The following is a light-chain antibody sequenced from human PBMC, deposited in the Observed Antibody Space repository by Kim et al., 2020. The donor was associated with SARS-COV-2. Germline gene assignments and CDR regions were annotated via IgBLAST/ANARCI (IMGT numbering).Light chain of an antibody. V-gene: IGLV4-69*01. Sequence: QLVLTQSPSASASLGASVKLTCTLSSGHSSYPIAWHQQQPEKGPRYLMKLNSDGSHNKGDGIPDRFSGSSSGPERYLTISSLQSEDEADYYCQTWDTGPWVFGGGTKLTVL. CDR3: QTWDTGPWV. J-gene: IGLJ3*02. CDR1: SGHSSYP. CDR2: LNSDGSH.